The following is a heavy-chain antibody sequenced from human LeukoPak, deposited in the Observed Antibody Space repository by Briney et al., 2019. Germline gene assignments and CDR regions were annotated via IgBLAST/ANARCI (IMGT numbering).Heavy chain of an antibody. V-gene: IGHV3-30-3*01. CDR2: ISYDGSNK. J-gene: IGHJ6*02. CDR3: ARDWTSYSSGWYGTYYYGMDV. Sequence: GGSLRLSCVASGFTFSSYAMHWVRQAPGKGLEWVAVISYDGSNKYYADSVKGRFTISRDNSKNTLYLQMNSLRAEDTAVYYCARDWTSYSSGWYGTYYYGMDVWGQGTTVTVSS. CDR1: GFTFSSYA. D-gene: IGHD6-19*01.